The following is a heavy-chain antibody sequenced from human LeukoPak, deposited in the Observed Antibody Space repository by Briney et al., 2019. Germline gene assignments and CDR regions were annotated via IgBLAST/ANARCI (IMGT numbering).Heavy chain of an antibody. CDR3: ARVPIVGAVHQFSDY. V-gene: IGHV4-39*07. D-gene: IGHD1-26*01. CDR1: GGSISSSSYY. Sequence: PSETLSLTCTVSGGSISSSSYYWGWIRQPPGKGLEWIGSIYYSGSPYYNPPLKSRVTISVDTSKNQFSLKLSSVTAADTAVYYCARVPIVGAVHQFSDYWGQGTLVTVSS. CDR2: IYYSGSP. J-gene: IGHJ4*02.